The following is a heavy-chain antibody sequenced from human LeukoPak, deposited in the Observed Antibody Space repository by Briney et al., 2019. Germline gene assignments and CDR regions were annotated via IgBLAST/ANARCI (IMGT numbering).Heavy chain of an antibody. CDR2: ISYDGSYK. CDR3: ARAYSYGIDYYYGMDV. Sequence: GGSLRLSCAASGFTFSSYAMHWVRQAPGKGLEWAAVISYDGSYKYYADSVKGRFTISRDNSKNTLYLQMNSLRAEDTAVYYCARAYSYGIDYYYGMDVWGQGTTVTVSS. J-gene: IGHJ6*02. V-gene: IGHV3-30-3*01. D-gene: IGHD5-18*01. CDR1: GFTFSSYA.